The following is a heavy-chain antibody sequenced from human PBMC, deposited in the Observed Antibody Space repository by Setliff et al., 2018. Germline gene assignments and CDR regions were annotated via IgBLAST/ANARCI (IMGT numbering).Heavy chain of an antibody. CDR1: GYSVSSGYY. CDR2: IYHSGST. V-gene: IGHV4-38-2*02. J-gene: IGHJ4*02. D-gene: IGHD2-8*02. CDR3: TVYNTGSSKDHY. Sequence: LSLTCTVSGYSVSSGYYWGWIRQPPGKGLEWIGSIYHSGSTDYNPSLKSRVTISVDTSKNQVSLKLSSVTAADTALYYCTVYNTGSSKDHYWGQGTPVTVSS.